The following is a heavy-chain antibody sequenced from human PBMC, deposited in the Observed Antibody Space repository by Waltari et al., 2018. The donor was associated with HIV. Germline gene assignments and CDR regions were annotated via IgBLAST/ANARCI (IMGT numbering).Heavy chain of an antibody. CDR2: IKHKSDGWGN. V-gene: IGHV3-15*01. D-gene: IGHD3-10*01. CDR1: KLTFDTGG. Sequence: IQFVESGGGLVEPGGSLRLSCVTFKLTFDTGGLSWLCQAPGKGREWGRRIKHKSDGWGNGCSEAVQYRYISTRDDEEKILVLERKRLRPDDTGLYYCTTDRGDRSLRWWGLPAYFGLDFWGYGTTV. CDR3: TTDRGDRSLRWWGLPAYFGLDF. J-gene: IGHJ6*02.